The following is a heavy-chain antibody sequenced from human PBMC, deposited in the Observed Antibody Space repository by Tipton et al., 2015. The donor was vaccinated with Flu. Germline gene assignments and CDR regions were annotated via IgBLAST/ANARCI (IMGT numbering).Heavy chain of an antibody. Sequence: TLSLTCAVSGGSISSGGYSWSWIRQPPGKGLEWIGYIYHSGSTYYNPSLKSRVTISVDRSKNQFSLKLSSVTAADTAVYYCARVNYDSRGDAFDIWGQGTMVTVSS. CDR2: IYHSGST. CDR1: GGSISSGGYS. J-gene: IGHJ3*02. D-gene: IGHD3-22*01. V-gene: IGHV4-30-2*01. CDR3: ARVNYDSRGDAFDI.